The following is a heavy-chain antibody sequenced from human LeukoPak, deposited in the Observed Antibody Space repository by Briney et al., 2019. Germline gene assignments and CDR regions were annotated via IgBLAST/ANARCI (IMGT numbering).Heavy chain of an antibody. CDR1: GGSISSYY. CDR3: ARTQGGYNPADAFDI. V-gene: IGHV4-59*01. CDR2: IYYSGST. Sequence: SETLSLTCTVSGGSISSYYWSWIRQPPGKGLEWIGYIYYSGSTNYNPSLKSRVTISVDTSKNQFSLKLSSVTAADTAVYYCARTQGGYNPADAFDIWGQGTMVTVSS. J-gene: IGHJ3*02. D-gene: IGHD5-24*01.